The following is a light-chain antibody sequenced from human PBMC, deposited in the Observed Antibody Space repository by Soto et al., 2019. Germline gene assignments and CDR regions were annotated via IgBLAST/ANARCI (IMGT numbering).Light chain of an antibody. CDR2: EVT. CDR3: CSYAGTTTWV. J-gene: IGLJ2*01. CDR1: SSDVGSHNF. Sequence: QSALTQPASVSGSPGQSITISCTGTSSDVGSHNFVSWYQQRPGKAPKLMIFEVTKRPSGVSSRFSASKSGNTASLTISGVQAEDEADYYCCSYAGTTTWVFGGGTKRPS. V-gene: IGLV2-23*02.